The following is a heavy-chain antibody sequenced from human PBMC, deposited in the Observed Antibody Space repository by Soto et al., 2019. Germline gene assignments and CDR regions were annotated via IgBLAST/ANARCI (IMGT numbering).Heavy chain of an antibody. CDR3: ARDHRVGATTGCFDY. CDR2: IWYDGSNK. CDR1: GFTFSSYG. V-gene: IGHV3-33*01. D-gene: IGHD1-26*01. J-gene: IGHJ4*02. Sequence: GGSLRLSCAASGFTFSSYGMHWVRQAPGKGLEWVAVIWYDGSNKHYADSVKGRFTISRDNSKNTLYLQMNSLRAEDTAVYYCARDHRVGATTGCFDYWGQGTLVTVSS.